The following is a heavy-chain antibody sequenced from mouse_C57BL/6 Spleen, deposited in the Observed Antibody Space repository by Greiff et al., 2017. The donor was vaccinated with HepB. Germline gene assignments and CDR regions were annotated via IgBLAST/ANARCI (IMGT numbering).Heavy chain of an antibody. V-gene: IGHV14-2*01. CDR3: ARPITTVGFDY. D-gene: IGHD1-1*01. Sequence: VQLQQSGAELVKPGASVKLSCTASGFNIKDYYMHWVKQRTEQGLEWIGRIDPEDGETKDAPKFQGKATITADTSSNTAYLQLSSLTSEDTAVYYCARPITTVGFDYWGQGTTLTVSS. J-gene: IGHJ2*01. CDR1: GFNIKDYY. CDR2: IDPEDGET.